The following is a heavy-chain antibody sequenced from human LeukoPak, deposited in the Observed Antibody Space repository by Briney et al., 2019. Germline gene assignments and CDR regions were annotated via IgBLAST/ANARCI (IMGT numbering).Heavy chain of an antibody. CDR1: GFTFDDYG. CDR3: ARVIGWDEPFDI. J-gene: IGHJ3*02. D-gene: IGHD1-26*01. Sequence: GGSLRLSCAASGFTFDDYGMSWVRQAPGKGLVWVSRINTDGSSTNYADSVKGRFTVSRDNAKNTLYLQMNSLRAEDTAVYYCARVIGWDEPFDIWGQGTMVTVSS. CDR2: INTDGSST. V-gene: IGHV3-74*01.